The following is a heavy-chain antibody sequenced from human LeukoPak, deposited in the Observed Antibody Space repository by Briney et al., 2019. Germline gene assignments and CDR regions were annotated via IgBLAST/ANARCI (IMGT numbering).Heavy chain of an antibody. CDR2: IISTGSAI. V-gene: IGHV3-48*03. J-gene: IGHJ4*02. D-gene: IGHD5-12*01. Sequence: GGSLRLSCAASALYFSSYEMNWVRHAPAEGLEEISYIISTGSAICYADSLKGRFTISRDNAKNSLYLQMNSLRAEDTAFYYCATKGGFADWGQGTLVTVSS. CDR3: ATKGGFAD. CDR1: ALYFSSYE.